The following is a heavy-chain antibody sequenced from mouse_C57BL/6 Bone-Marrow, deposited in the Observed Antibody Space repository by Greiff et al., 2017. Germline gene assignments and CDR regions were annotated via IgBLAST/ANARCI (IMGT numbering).Heavy chain of an antibody. D-gene: IGHD1-1*01. Sequence: EVKLMESGGGLVQPKGSLKLSCAASGFSFNTYAMNWVRQAPGKGLEWVARIRSKSNNYATYYADSVKDRFTISRDDSESMLYLQMNNLKTEDTAMYYCVRRGYYGSSYVGYAMDYWGQGTSVTVSS. CDR2: IRSKSNNYAT. CDR1: GFSFNTYA. CDR3: VRRGYYGSSYVGYAMDY. V-gene: IGHV10-1*01. J-gene: IGHJ4*01.